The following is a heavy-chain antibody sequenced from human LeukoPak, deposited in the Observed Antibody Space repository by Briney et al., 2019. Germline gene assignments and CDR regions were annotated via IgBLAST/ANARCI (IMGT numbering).Heavy chain of an antibody. V-gene: IGHV1-2*02. D-gene: IGHD6-13*01. CDR3: ARGSSSWFGWFDP. Sequence: ASVKVSCKASGYTFTGYYMHWVRQAPGQGLEWMGWINPNSGGTNYAQKFQGRVTMTRDTSISTAYVELSRLRSDDTAVYYCARGSSSWFGWFDPWGQGTLVTVSS. CDR1: GYTFTGYY. CDR2: INPNSGGT. J-gene: IGHJ5*02.